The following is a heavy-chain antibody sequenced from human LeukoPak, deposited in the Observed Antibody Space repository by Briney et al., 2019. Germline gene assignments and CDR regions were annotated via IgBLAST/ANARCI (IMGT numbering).Heavy chain of an antibody. CDR3: VKGPYSSSWPYFDY. CDR1: GFIFSGYA. J-gene: IGHJ4*02. CDR2: ISTNGGST. D-gene: IGHD6-13*01. V-gene: IGHV3-64D*06. Sequence: PGGSLRLSCSASGFIFSGYAMHWVRQAPGKGLEYVSTISTNGGSTYYADSMKGRLTISRDNSKNTLYLQLSSLRVEDTAVYYCVKGPYSSSWPYFDYWGQGTLVTVSS.